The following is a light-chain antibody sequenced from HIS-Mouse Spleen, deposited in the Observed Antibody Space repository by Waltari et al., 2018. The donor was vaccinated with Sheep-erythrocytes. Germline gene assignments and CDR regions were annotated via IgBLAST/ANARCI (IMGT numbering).Light chain of an antibody. CDR1: KLGSQH. Sequence: SYELTQPPSVSVSPGQTASIPCPRDKLGSQHVCWYQQKPGQSPVLVIYQDSKRPSGIPERFSGSNSGNTATLTISGTQAMDEADYYCQAWDSSTAVVFGGGTKLTVL. CDR3: QAWDSSTAVV. V-gene: IGLV3-1*01. J-gene: IGLJ2*01. CDR2: QDS.